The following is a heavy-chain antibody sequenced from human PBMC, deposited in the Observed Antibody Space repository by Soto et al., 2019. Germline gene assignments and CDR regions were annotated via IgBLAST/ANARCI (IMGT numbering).Heavy chain of an antibody. V-gene: IGHV3-23*01. D-gene: IGHD3-22*01. J-gene: IGHJ4*02. CDR2: ISGSATNT. Sequence: VSLRLSCAASGFIYSSYAMGWVRQAPGKGLEWVSGISGSATNTYYADSVQGRFTVSRDNSKNTLYLQMNSLSAEDTAVYYCARYYYNSRGSLDYWGQGTLVTVSS. CDR3: ARYYYNSRGSLDY. CDR1: GFIYSSYA.